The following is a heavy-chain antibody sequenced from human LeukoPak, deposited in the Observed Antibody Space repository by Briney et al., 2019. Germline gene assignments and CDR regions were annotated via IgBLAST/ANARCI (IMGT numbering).Heavy chain of an antibody. J-gene: IGHJ4*02. D-gene: IGHD4-23*01. CDR3: ARRLGWGPTTVGAYYLDY. Sequence: SETLSLTCTVSGGSISSYYWSWIRQPPGKGLEWIGYIYYSGSTNYNPSLKSRVTISVDTSKNQFSLKLSSVTAADTAVYYCARRLGWGPTTVGAYYLDYWGQGTLVTVSS. CDR2: IYYSGST. V-gene: IGHV4-59*01. CDR1: GGSISSYY.